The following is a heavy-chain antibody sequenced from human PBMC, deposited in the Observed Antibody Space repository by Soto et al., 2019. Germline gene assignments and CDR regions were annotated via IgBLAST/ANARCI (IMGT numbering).Heavy chain of an antibody. Sequence: QVQLVQSGAEVKKPGSSVKVSCKASGGTFSSYAISWVRQAPGQGLEWMGGIIPIFGTANYAQKFQGRVTITAAGSTSTAYMELSSLRSEDTAVYYCARDRPAYYYDSSGYYSGAFDYWGQGTLVTVSS. CDR3: ARDRPAYYYDSSGYYSGAFDY. CDR2: IIPIFGTA. D-gene: IGHD3-22*01. J-gene: IGHJ4*02. CDR1: GGTFSSYA. V-gene: IGHV1-69*01.